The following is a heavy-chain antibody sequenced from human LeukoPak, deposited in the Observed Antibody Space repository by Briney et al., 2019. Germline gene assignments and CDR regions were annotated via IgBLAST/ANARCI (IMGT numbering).Heavy chain of an antibody. D-gene: IGHD3-22*01. V-gene: IGHV4-59*08. J-gene: IGHJ3*02. CDR3: ARRYYDSSGHYDTFDI. CDR1: GGSISNYF. CDR2: IYYSGST. Sequence: SETLSLTCTVSGGSISNYFWSWIRQPPGKGLEWIGYIYYSGSTNYNPSLESRVTISVDTSKNQFSLKLSSVTAADTAVYFCARRYYDSSGHYDTFDIWGQGTMVTVSS.